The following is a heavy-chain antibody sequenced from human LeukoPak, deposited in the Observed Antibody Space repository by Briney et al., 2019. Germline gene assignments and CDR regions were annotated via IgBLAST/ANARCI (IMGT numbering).Heavy chain of an antibody. CDR1: GYTFTSYD. J-gene: IGHJ5*02. CDR3: ARGLGEGATNWFDP. Sequence: ASVKVPCKASGYTFTSYDINWVRQATGQGLEWMGWVNPNSGNTGYAQKFQGRVTMTRSTSISTAYMELSNLRSEDTAVYYCARGLGEGATNWFDPWGQGTLVTVSS. CDR2: VNPNSGNT. D-gene: IGHD1-26*01. V-gene: IGHV1-8*01.